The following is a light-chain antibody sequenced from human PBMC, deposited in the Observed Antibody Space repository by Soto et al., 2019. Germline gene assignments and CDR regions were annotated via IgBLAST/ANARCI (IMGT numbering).Light chain of an antibody. Sequence: QSVLTQPASVSGSPGQSITISCTGTNNDVGGYKLVSWYQQHPGKVPKVVIYEGSKRPSGVSVRFSGSKSGATASLTISGLLPEDEAVYFCCTYAGHVPKFGGGTKLTVL. V-gene: IGLV2-23*01. CDR1: NNDVGGYKL. J-gene: IGLJ2*01. CDR3: CTYAGHVPK. CDR2: EGS.